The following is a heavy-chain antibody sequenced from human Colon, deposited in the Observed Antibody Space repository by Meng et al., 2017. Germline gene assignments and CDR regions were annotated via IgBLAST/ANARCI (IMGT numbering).Heavy chain of an antibody. Sequence: ASVKVSCKASGYTFTSYAMNWLRQAPGQGLEWMGWINTNTGNPTYAQGFTGRVVFSLDTSVSTAYLQISSLKAEDTAVYYCARDQEDIVVVPAAMWGYYYYGMDVWGQGTTVTVSS. CDR3: ARDQEDIVVVPAAMWGYYYYGMDV. D-gene: IGHD2-2*01. J-gene: IGHJ6*02. CDR1: GYTFTSYA. V-gene: IGHV7-4-1*02. CDR2: INTNTGNP.